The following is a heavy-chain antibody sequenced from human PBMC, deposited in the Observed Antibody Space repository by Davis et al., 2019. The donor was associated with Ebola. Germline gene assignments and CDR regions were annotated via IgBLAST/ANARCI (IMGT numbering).Heavy chain of an antibody. V-gene: IGHV3-21*01. CDR1: GFTFSSYS. J-gene: IGHJ5*02. CDR2: ISSSSSYI. Sequence: GESLKISCAASGFTFSSYSMNWVRQAPGKGLEWVSSISSSSSYIYYADSVKGRFTISRDNAKNSLYLQMNSLRAEDTAVYYCAREESEGGIVVVPAATSHNWFDPWGQGTLVTVSS. CDR3: AREESEGGIVVVPAATSHNWFDP. D-gene: IGHD2-2*01.